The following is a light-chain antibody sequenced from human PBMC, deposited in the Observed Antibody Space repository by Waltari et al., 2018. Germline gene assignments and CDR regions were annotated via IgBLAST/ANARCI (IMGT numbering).Light chain of an antibody. CDR3: QVWDDVTDSGV. CDR2: YDS. Sequence: YVLTQPPSVSVDPGKTARLTCAGDNLRRKSVHGYQQKPGQAPRWVMFYDSDRPSEIPERFSGSNSGNTATLTISWVEAGDEADYHCQVWDDVTDSGVFGGGTKLTVL. CDR1: NLRRKS. J-gene: IGLJ3*02. V-gene: IGLV3-21*04.